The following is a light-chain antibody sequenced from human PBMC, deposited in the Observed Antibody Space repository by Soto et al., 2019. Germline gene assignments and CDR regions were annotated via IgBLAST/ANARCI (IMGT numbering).Light chain of an antibody. CDR2: KAS. CDR3: QQYNSYLWT. Sequence: DIQMTQSPSTLPASVGDRVTITCRASQSISNWVAWYQQKPGKAPQLLIYKASILERGVSSRFSGSGSGTEFTLTISSLQPDDFATYYCQQYNSYLWTFGEGTKVEVK. CDR1: QSISNW. V-gene: IGKV1-5*03. J-gene: IGKJ1*01.